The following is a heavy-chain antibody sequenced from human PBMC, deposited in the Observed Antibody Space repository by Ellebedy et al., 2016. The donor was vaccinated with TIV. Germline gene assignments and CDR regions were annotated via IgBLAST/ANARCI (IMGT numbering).Heavy chain of an antibody. CDR3: ARRGSYGDYAVQVNSWFDR. J-gene: IGHJ5*02. V-gene: IGHV3-7*01. D-gene: IGHD3-16*01. Sequence: GESLKISCVASGFSFRSYWMSWVRQAPGKGLERVANIYQDGSTKYYVDSVKGRFTISRDNAKNSLFLQMNSLRVEDTAVYYCARRGSYGDYAVQVNSWFDRWGRGTLVSVSS. CDR2: IYQDGSTK. CDR1: GFSFRSYW.